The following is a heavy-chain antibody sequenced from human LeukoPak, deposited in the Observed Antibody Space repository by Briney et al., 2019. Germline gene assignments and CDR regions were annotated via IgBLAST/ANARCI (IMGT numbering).Heavy chain of an antibody. V-gene: IGHV4-39*07. D-gene: IGHD3-3*01. CDR2: IYYSGST. J-gene: IGHJ4*02. CDR1: GGSISSSSYY. Sequence: SETLSLTCTVSGGSISSSSYYWGWIRQPPGKGLEWIGSIYYSGSTYYNPSLKSRVTISVDTSKNQFSLKLSSVTAADTAVYYCAREVRTIFGVVQKDDYWGQGTLVTVSS. CDR3: AREVRTIFGVVQKDDY.